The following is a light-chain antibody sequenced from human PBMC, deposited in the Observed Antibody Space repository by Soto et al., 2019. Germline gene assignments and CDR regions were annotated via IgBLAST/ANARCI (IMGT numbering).Light chain of an antibody. CDR3: QQSYSTPGGT. CDR2: AAS. CDR1: QSISSY. V-gene: IGKV1-39*01. J-gene: IGKJ1*01. Sequence: DIQMTQSPSSLSSSVGDRVTITCRASQSISSYLNWYQQKPGKAPKLLIYAASSLQSGVTSRFSGSGSGTDFTLTISSLQPEDFATYYCQQSYSTPGGTFGQGTKVEIK.